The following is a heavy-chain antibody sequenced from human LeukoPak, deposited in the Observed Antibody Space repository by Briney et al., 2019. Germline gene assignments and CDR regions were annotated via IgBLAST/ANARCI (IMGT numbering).Heavy chain of an antibody. V-gene: IGHV4-59*01. J-gene: IGHJ3*02. CDR2: IYYSGST. CDR1: GGSISSYY. D-gene: IGHD6-19*01. Sequence: SETLSLTCTVSGGSISSYYWSWIRQPPGKGLGWIGYIYYSGSTSYNPSLKSRVTISVDTSKNQFSLKLSSVTAADTAVYYCARTERDSSGYSTAVAFDIWGQGTMVTVSS. CDR3: ARTERDSSGYSTAVAFDI.